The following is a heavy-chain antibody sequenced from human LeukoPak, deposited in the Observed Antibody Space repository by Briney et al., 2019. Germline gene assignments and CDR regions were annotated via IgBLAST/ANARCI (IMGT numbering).Heavy chain of an antibody. D-gene: IGHD2-15*01. V-gene: IGHV5-51*01. CDR3: ARLPDILEGFDP. CDR1: GYSFTYSW. CDR2: IYPGDSDT. Sequence: GESLKISCKGSGYSFTYSWIGWVRLMPGTGLEWMGIIYPGDSDTRYSPTFQGQVTISADTSISTAYLQWSSLKASDTAMYYCARLPDILEGFDPWGQGTLVTVSS. J-gene: IGHJ5*02.